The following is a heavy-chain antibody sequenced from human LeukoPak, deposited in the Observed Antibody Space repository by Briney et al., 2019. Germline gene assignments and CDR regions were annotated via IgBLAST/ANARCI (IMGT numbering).Heavy chain of an antibody. V-gene: IGHV3-20*04. CDR3: AREVVVVVPAAIPFDYYYYMDV. J-gene: IGHJ6*03. CDR2: INWNGGST. D-gene: IGHD2-2*01. Sequence: GGSLRLSCAASGFTFDDYGMSWVRQAPGKGLEWVSGINWNGGSTGYADSVKGRFTISRDNAKNSLYLQMNSLRAEDTALYYCAREVVVVVPAAIPFDYYYYMDVWGKGTTVTVSS. CDR1: GFTFDDYG.